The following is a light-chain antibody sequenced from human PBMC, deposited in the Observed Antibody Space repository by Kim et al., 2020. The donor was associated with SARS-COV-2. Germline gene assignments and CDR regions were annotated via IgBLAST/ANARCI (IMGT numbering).Light chain of an antibody. CDR3: QQYDSYPYT. CDR2: EAS. V-gene: IGKV1-5*01. CDR1: QSVSSW. Sequence: ASVGDRVTITCRASQSVSSWLAWYQQKPGKAPKLLIYEASSLESGVPSRFSGSGSGTEFSLTISSLQHDDFATFYCQQYDSYPYTFGQGTKLEI. J-gene: IGKJ2*01.